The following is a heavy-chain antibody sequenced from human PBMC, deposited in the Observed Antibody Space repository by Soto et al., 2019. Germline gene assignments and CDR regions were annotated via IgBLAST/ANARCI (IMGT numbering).Heavy chain of an antibody. CDR3: AIQDCTNDVCLEAAVTVGGALEY. CDR2: ISSDGTTT. D-gene: IGHD2-8*01. J-gene: IGHJ4*02. Sequence: EVQLVESGGGLVQPGKALRLSCAASGFTFSKYWIHWVRQAPGKGPVWVSYISSDGTTTDYADSVKGRFTISRDNAKNTLYLQMDSLRAEDTAVYYCAIQDCTNDVCLEAAVTVGGALEYGGQGAKVTVSS. CDR1: GFTFSKYW. V-gene: IGHV3-74*01.